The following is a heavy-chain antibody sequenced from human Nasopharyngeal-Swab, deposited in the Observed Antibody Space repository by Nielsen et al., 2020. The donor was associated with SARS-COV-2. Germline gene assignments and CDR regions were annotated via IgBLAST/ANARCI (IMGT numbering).Heavy chain of an antibody. V-gene: IGHV4-61*02. D-gene: IGHD5-18*01. J-gene: IGHJ4*02. CDR3: ARAGRYSYGDYFDY. CDR1: GGSISSGSYY. Sequence: SETLSPTCTVSGGSISSGSYYWSWIRQPAGKGLEWIGRIYTSGSTNYNPSLKSRVTISVDTSKNQFSLKLSSVTAADTAVYYCARAGRYSYGDYFDYWGQGTLVTVSS. CDR2: IYTSGST.